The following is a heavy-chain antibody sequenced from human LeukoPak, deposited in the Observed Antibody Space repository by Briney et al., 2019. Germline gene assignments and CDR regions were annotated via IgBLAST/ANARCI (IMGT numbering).Heavy chain of an antibody. D-gene: IGHD5-18*01. V-gene: IGHV1-18*01. CDR3: ARRGYSYGRHYGMDV. CDR2: ISAYNGNT. CDR1: GYTFTSYG. Sequence: ASVKVSCKASGYTFTSYGISWVRQAPGQGLEGMGWISAYNGNTNYAQKLQGRVTMTTDTSTNTAYMELRSLRSDDTAVYYCARRGYSYGRHYGMDVWGQGTTVTVSS. J-gene: IGHJ6*02.